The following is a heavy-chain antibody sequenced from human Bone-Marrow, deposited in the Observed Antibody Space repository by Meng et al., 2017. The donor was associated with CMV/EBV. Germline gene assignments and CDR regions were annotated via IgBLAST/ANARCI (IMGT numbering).Heavy chain of an antibody. V-gene: IGHV5-51*01. Sequence: GESLKISCKGSGYSFTSHWIGWVRQMPGKGLEWMGIIYPGDSDTRYSPSFQGQVTISADKSISTAYLQWSSLKASDTAMYYCARQGGISSSWLYYYYYGMDVWGQGTTVTVSS. CDR3: ARQGGISSSWLYYYYYGMDV. CDR1: GYSFTSHW. CDR2: IYPGDSDT. D-gene: IGHD6-13*01. J-gene: IGHJ6*02.